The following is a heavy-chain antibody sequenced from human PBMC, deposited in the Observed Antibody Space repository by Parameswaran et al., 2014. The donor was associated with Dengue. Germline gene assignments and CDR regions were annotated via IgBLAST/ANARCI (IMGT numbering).Heavy chain of an antibody. V-gene: IGHV1-3*01. CDR3: ARGVDYGDRWGYFDY. Sequence: WVRQAPGQRLEWMGWINAGNGNTKYSQKFQGRVTITRDTSASTAYMELSSLRSEDTAVYYCARGVDYGDRWGYFDYWGQGTLVTVSS. J-gene: IGHJ4*02. D-gene: IGHD4-17*01. CDR2: INAGNGNT.